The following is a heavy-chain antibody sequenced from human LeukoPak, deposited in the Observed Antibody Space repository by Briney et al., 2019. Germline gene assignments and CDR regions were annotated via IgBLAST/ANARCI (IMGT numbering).Heavy chain of an antibody. V-gene: IGHV5-51*01. CDR3: ARHRVVGARLGYFGP. CDR1: GYSFIRYW. J-gene: IGHJ5*02. D-gene: IGHD1-26*01. Sequence: VESLVSPCKGSGYSFIRYWIGWVRQKPGKGLEWMGIIYPGDSDTRYSPSFQGQVTISVDKSTSTAYLQWSSLKASDTAMYYCARHRVVGARLGYFGPWGQGNLGTVSS. CDR2: IYPGDSDT.